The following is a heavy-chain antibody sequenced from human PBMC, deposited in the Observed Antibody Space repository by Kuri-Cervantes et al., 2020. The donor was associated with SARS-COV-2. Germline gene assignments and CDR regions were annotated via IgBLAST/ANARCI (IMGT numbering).Heavy chain of an antibody. D-gene: IGHD2/OR15-2a*01. CDR3: AKVGLSFDY. J-gene: IGHJ4*02. CDR2: ISGSGVGT. V-gene: IGHV3-23*01. Sequence: GESLKISCAASGFTFSSFAMSWVRQAPGKGLEWVSSISGSGVGTYYADSVKGRFTISRDNSKNTLYLQMNSLRVEDSALYYCAKVGLSFDYWGQGTLVTVSS. CDR1: GFTFSSFA.